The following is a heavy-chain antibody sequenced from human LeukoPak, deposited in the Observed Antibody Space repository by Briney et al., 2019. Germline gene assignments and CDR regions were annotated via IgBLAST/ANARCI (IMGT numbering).Heavy chain of an antibody. J-gene: IGHJ4*02. CDR3: ARGGYDWGSVYYFDC. Sequence: SETLSLTCAVSGGSISSGGYSWSWIRQPPGKGLEWIGYIYHSGSTYYNPSLKSRVTISVDRSKNQFSLKLSSVTAADTAVYYCARGGYDWGSVYYFDCWGQGTLVTVSS. D-gene: IGHD5-12*01. CDR1: GGSISSGGYS. CDR2: IYHSGST. V-gene: IGHV4-30-2*01.